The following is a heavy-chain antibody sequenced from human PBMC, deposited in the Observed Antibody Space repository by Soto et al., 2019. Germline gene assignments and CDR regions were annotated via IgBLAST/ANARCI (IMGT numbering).Heavy chain of an antibody. V-gene: IGHV4-39*01. CDR2: IYYSGST. D-gene: IGHD6-13*01. J-gene: IGHJ4*02. CDR3: ARRGAPAGKTIFDY. CDR1: GGSISSGSYY. Sequence: SETLSLTCTVSGGSISSGSYYWGWIRQPPGKGLEWIGSIYYSGSTYYNPSLKSRVTISVDTSKNQFTLKLSSVPAADTVVYYCARRGAPAGKTIFDYGGQGTLVTVSS.